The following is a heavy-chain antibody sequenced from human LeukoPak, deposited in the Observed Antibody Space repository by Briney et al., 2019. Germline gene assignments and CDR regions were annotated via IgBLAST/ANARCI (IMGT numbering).Heavy chain of an antibody. CDR3: ARDRGYDQAFDY. J-gene: IGHJ4*02. V-gene: IGHV4-39*07. Sequence: SETLSLTCTVSGGSISSSSYYWGWIRQPPGKGLEWIGTIYHSGRTYYNPSLKSRVTISVDTSKNQFSLKLSSVTAADTAVYYCARDRGYDQAFDYWGQGTLVTVSS. D-gene: IGHD5-12*01. CDR1: GGSISSSSYY. CDR2: IYHSGRT.